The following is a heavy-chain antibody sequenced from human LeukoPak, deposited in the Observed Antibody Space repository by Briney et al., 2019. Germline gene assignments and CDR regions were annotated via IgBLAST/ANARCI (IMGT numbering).Heavy chain of an antibody. J-gene: IGHJ6*03. CDR2: ISGSGGST. Sequence: GGSLRLSCAASGFTFSSYAMSWVRQAPGKGLEWVSAISGSGGSTYYADSVKGRFTISRDNSKNTLYLQMNSLRAEDTAVYYCAKDSRVTTNYYYYMDVWGKGTTVTVSS. CDR1: GFTFSSYA. D-gene: IGHD4-11*01. CDR3: AKDSRVTTNYYYYMDV. V-gene: IGHV3-23*01.